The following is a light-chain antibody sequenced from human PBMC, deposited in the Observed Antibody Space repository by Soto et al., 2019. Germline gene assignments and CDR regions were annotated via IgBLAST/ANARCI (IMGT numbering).Light chain of an antibody. V-gene: IGKV4-1*01. CDR1: RSVLYKSNNKNH. Sequence: DIVMTQSPDSLAVSLGERSTINCXXSRSVLYKSNNKNHLAWYQQKPGQPPQLVIYWASTRESGVPERFSGSGSGTDFTLTISSLEAEDVAFYWCQQYFDVPFTFGGGTKVDIK. CDR3: QQYFDVPFT. J-gene: IGKJ4*01. CDR2: WAS.